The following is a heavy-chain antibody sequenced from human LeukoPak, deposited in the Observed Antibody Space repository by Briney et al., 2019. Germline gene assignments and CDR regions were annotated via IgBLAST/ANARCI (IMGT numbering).Heavy chain of an antibody. CDR1: GFTVNSYY. J-gene: IGHJ4*02. Sequence: GGSLRLSCAPSGFTVNSYYMTWVRHAPGRGLEWVSLISTGGSTYSADSVRGRFTISRDNSKNTLYLQMNSLRAEDTAVYYCARGGLQRGYNFDYWGQGTLVTVSS. D-gene: IGHD5-18*01. CDR3: ARGGLQRGYNFDY. CDR2: ISTGGST. V-gene: IGHV3-53*01.